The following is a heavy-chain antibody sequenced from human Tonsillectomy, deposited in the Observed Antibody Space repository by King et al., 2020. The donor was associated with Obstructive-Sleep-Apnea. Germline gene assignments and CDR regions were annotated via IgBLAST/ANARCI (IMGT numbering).Heavy chain of an antibody. CDR1: GGSFSGYY. Sequence: VQLPQLGAGLLKPSETLSLTCAVYGGSFSGYYWSWIRQPPGKGLEWIGEINHSGSTNFNPSLKSRVTISVDTSKNQFSLKLSSVTAADTAVYYCSHYDSSGYYPPYDYYGMDVWGQGTTVTVSS. CDR2: INHSGST. D-gene: IGHD3-22*01. J-gene: IGHJ6*02. V-gene: IGHV4-34*01. CDR3: SHYDSSGYYPPYDYYGMDV.